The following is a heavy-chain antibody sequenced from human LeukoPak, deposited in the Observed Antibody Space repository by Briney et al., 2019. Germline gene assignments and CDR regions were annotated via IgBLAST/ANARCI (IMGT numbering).Heavy chain of an antibody. CDR3: AGITMVRGVIDPDYYYGMDV. D-gene: IGHD3-10*01. CDR2: MNPNSGNT. CDR1: GYTFTSYD. Sequence: GASVKVSCKAPGYTFTSYDINWVRQATGQGLEWMGWMNPNSGNTGYAQKFQGRVTMTRNTSISTAYMELSSLRSEDTAVYYCAGITMVRGVIDPDYYYGMDVWGQGTTVTVSS. V-gene: IGHV1-8*01. J-gene: IGHJ6*02.